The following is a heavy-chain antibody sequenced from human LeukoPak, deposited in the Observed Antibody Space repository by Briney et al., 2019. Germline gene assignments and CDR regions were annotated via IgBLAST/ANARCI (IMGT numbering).Heavy chain of an antibody. CDR1: GYNFISYY. J-gene: IGHJ6*02. D-gene: IGHD2-8*01. CDR2: INPSGGST. CDR3: AREDVVLVDAVRYYYYGMDV. Sequence: ASVKVSCKASGYNFISYYMHGVRQAPGQGREWMGIINPSGGSTSYAQKFQDRVTMTRDTSTSTVYMELSSLKSDDTDVYYCAREDVVLVDAVRYYYYGMDVWGQGTTVTVSS. V-gene: IGHV1-46*01.